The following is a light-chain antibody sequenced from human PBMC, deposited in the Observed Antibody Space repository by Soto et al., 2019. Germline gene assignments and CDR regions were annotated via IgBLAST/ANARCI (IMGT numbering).Light chain of an antibody. Sequence: DTQMTQSPSSLSASAGDRVTITCQASQNIGNFLSWYQQRPGKAPKLLIYDASNLETGVPSRFSGSGSGTDFTFTINGLQSEDVATYYCQQYENLPPLTFGGGTKVDIK. J-gene: IGKJ4*01. CDR1: QNIGNF. V-gene: IGKV1-33*01. CDR3: QQYENLPPLT. CDR2: DAS.